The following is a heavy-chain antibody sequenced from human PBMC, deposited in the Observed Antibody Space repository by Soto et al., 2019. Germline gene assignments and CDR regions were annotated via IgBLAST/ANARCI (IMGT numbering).Heavy chain of an antibody. Sequence: PSETLSLTCTVSGGSISSYYWSWIRQPPGKGLEWIGYIYYSGSTNYYPSLKSRVTISVDTSKNQFSLKLSSVTAADTAVYYCARHVSGSGSYYPYYYYYYGMDVWGQGTTVTVSS. CDR1: GGSISSYY. CDR2: IYYSGST. D-gene: IGHD3-10*01. CDR3: ARHVSGSGSYYPYYYYYYGMDV. J-gene: IGHJ6*02. V-gene: IGHV4-59*08.